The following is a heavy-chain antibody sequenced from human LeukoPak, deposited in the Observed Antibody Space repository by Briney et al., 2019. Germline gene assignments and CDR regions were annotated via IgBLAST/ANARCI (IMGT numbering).Heavy chain of an antibody. J-gene: IGHJ5*02. CDR1: GGSISSYY. V-gene: IGHV4-59*08. CDR2: IYYSGST. D-gene: IGHD3-22*01. CDR3: ARRRKYYYDSSGYFP. Sequence: PSETLSLTCTVSGGSISSYYWSWIRQPAGKGLEWIGYIYYSGSTNYNPSLKSRVTISVDTSKNQFSLKLSSVTAADTALYYCARRRKYYYDSSGYFPWGQGTLVTVSS.